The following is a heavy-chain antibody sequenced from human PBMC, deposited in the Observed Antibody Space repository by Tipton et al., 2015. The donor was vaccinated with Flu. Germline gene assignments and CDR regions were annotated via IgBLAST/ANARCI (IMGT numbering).Heavy chain of an antibody. CDR2: IHYSGSP. J-gene: IGHJ5*02. V-gene: IGHV4-38-2*02. Sequence: GLVKPSETLSLTCTVSGDSMRRDYFWGWIRQAPGKGLEWIGNIHYSGSPHYNPSLKSRISISVDTSKNQFSLRLNSVTAADTAVYYCARDRGFSNWFDPWGQGTLVTVSS. CDR1: GDSMRRDYF. CDR3: ARDRGFSNWFDP. D-gene: IGHD3-10*01.